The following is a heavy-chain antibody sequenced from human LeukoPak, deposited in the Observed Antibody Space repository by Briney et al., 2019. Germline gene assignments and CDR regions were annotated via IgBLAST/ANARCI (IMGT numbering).Heavy chain of an antibody. J-gene: IGHJ2*01. V-gene: IGHV4-31*03. CDR3: ARGRPSMVRGVTPDL. Sequence: SQTLSLTCTVSGGSISSGGYYWSWIRQHPGKGLEWIGYIYYSGSTYYNPSLKSRVTISVDTSKNQFSLKLSSVTAADTAVYYCARGRPSMVRGVTPDLWGRGTLVTVSS. CDR1: GGSISSGGYY. CDR2: IYYSGST. D-gene: IGHD3-10*01.